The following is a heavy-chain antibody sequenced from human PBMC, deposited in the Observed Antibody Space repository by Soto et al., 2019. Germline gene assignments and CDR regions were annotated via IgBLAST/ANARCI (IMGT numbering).Heavy chain of an antibody. Sequence: ASVKVSCKASGYIFTSYYIHWVRQAPGQGLEWMGWINPFDGSRMFAQSFQGRVTMTRDTSTSTVYMEVSSLRSEDTAVNYCSRVDPGEXSPFDHWG. CDR2: INPFDGSR. CDR3: SRVDPGEXSPFDH. J-gene: IGHJ4*01. CDR1: GYIFTSYY. D-gene: IGHD3-10*01. V-gene: IGHV1-46*03.